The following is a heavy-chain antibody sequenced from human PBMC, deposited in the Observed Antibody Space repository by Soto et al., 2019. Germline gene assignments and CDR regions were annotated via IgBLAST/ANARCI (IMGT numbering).Heavy chain of an antibody. CDR2: IYNGGST. D-gene: IGHD6-19*01. V-gene: IGHV4-4*09. CDR1: GVSIGRDY. CDR3: AQSTGWPGFDF. Sequence: QIQLQESGPGLLKPSETMSLTCTASGVSIGRDYWSWIRQSPGKGLEWIGHIYNGGSTVYNPSLKSRVTISIDTSETQLSLKLTSVTAADTAVYFCAQSTGWPGFDFWGHGTLVTVSS. J-gene: IGHJ4*01.